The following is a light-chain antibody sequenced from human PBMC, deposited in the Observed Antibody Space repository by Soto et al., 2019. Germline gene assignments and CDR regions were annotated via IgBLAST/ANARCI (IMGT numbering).Light chain of an antibody. Sequence: EIVLTQSPGTLSLSPGERATLSCRASQSVKSSYLAWYQQKAGQPPRLLIYGASTRATGIPDRFIGSGSGTDFTLTISDVQPEDFALYYCHQRQSWPRTFGQGTKVDIK. CDR2: GAS. J-gene: IGKJ1*01. V-gene: IGKV3-20*01. CDR1: QSVKSSY. CDR3: HQRQSWPRT.